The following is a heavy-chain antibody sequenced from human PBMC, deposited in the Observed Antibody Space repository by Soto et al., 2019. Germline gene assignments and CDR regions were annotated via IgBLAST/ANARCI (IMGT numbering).Heavy chain of an antibody. Sequence: ASVKVSCKASGYTFTGYYMHWVRQAPGQGLEWMGWINPNSGGTNYAQKFQGRVTMTRDTSISTAYMELSRLRSDDTAVYYCARALGSGCSFDYWGQGTLVTVSS. CDR2: INPNSGGT. CDR1: GYTFTGYY. V-gene: IGHV1-2*02. J-gene: IGHJ4*03. D-gene: IGHD6-19*01. CDR3: ARALGSGCSFDY.